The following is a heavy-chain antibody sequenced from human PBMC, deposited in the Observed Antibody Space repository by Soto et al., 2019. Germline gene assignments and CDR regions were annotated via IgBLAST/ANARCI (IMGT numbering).Heavy chain of an antibody. J-gene: IGHJ6*02. CDR3: ARAMGDWGTYYYYYGLDV. Sequence: PSETLSLTCAVSGDSISSGDYYWSWIRQPPGKGLEWIVYVFYTGSAYYYNQSLKSRVTISVDTSKNKFSLNLSSVTAADTAIYYCARAMGDWGTYYYYYGLDVWGQGATVTVSS. V-gene: IGHV4-30-4*02. D-gene: IGHD3-16*01. CDR2: VFYTGSAY. CDR1: GDSISSGDYY.